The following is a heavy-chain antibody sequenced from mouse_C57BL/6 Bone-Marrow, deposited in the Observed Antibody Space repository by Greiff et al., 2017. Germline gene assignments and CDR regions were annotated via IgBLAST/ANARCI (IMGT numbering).Heavy chain of an antibody. CDR2: IWSGGST. CDR1: GFSLTSYG. Sequence: QVQLQQSGPGLVQPSQSLSITCTVSGFSLTSYGVHWVRQSPGKGLEWLGVIWSGGSTDYNAAFISRLSISKDNSKSQVFFKMNSLQADDTAIYYCARPFYYYGSSYWYFDVWGTGTTVTVSS. D-gene: IGHD1-1*01. CDR3: ARPFYYYGSSYWYFDV. J-gene: IGHJ1*03. V-gene: IGHV2-2*01.